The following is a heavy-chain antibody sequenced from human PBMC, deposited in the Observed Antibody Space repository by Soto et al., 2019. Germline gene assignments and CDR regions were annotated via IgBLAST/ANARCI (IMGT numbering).Heavy chain of an antibody. D-gene: IGHD2-2*01. Sequence: GASVKLSCKASGGTFSSYTISWVRQAPGQGLEWMGRIIPILGIANYAQKFQGRVTITADKSTSTAYMELSSLRSEDTAVYYCAGCYCSSTSCYVDYYYYYMDVWGKGTTVTVSS. CDR1: GGTFSSYT. J-gene: IGHJ6*03. CDR2: IIPILGIA. CDR3: AGCYCSSTSCYVDYYYYYMDV. V-gene: IGHV1-69*02.